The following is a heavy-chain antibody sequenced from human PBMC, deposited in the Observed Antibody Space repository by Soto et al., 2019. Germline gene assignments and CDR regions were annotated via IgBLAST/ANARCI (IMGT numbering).Heavy chain of an antibody. CDR3: GKVLVDATKNTESES. Sequence: SGTLSLTCAVSGGSIYSNDYYWGWIRQPPAKGLEWIGNIDYNGVTSYNPSLKTRVTISRDTSRNQFSLKLTSVTAEDTALYSPGKVLVDATKNTESESWGPGILVTVSS. D-gene: IGHD2-8*01. V-gene: IGHV4-39*01. J-gene: IGHJ5*02. CDR1: GGSIYSNDYY. CDR2: IDYNGVT.